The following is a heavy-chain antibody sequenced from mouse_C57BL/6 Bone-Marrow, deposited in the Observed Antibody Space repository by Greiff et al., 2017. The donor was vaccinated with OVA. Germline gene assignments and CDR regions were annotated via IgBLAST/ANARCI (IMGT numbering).Heavy chain of an antibody. V-gene: IGHV1-54*01. J-gene: IGHJ1*03. Sequence: QVQLQQSGAELVRPGTSVKVSCKASGYAFTNYLIEWVKQRPGQGLEWIGVINPGSGGTNYNEKFKGKATLTADKSSSTAYMQLSSLTSEDSAVYFCARENYYGSSYRGYFDVWGTGTTVTVSS. D-gene: IGHD1-1*01. CDR3: ARENYYGSSYRGYFDV. CDR2: INPGSGGT. CDR1: GYAFTNYL.